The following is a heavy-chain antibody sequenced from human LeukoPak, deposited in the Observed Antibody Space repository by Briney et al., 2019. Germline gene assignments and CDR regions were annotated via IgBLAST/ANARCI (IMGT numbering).Heavy chain of an antibody. Sequence: PGGSLRLSCAAPGFTFDDYAMSWVRQAPGKGLEWVSAISGSGGSTYYADSVKGRFTISRDNSKNTLYLQMNSLRAEDTAVYYCAKGREKPLERRTFDIWGQGTMVTVSS. J-gene: IGHJ3*02. CDR2: ISGSGGST. D-gene: IGHD1-1*01. V-gene: IGHV3-23*01. CDR1: GFTFDDYA. CDR3: AKGREKPLERRTFDI.